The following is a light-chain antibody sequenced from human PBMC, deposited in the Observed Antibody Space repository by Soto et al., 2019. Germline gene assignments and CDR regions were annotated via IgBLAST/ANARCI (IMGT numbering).Light chain of an antibody. V-gene: IGKV3-11*01. CDR3: QQRSNWPRIT. CDR1: QSVSSN. CDR2: DAS. Sequence: EIVLTQSAATLSVSPGERATLSCRASQSVSSNLAWYQQKPGQAPRLLIYDASNRATGIPARFSGSGSGTDFTLTISSLEPEDFAVYYCQQRSNWPRITFGQGTRLEIK. J-gene: IGKJ5*01.